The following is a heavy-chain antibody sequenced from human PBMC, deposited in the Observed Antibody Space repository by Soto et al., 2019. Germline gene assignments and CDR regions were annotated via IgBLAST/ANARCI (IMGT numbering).Heavy chain of an antibody. J-gene: IGHJ5*02. CDR2: IKQDGSEK. V-gene: IGHV3-7*01. CDR3: ARPYCSSTSCYFPWFDP. CDR1: GFTFSSYW. Sequence: EVQLVESGGGVVQPGGSLRLSCAASGFTFSSYWMSWVRQAPGKGLEWVANIKQDGSEKYYVDSVKGRFTISRDNAKNSLYLQMNSLRAEDTAVYYCARPYCSSTSCYFPWFDPWGQGTLVTVSS. D-gene: IGHD2-2*01.